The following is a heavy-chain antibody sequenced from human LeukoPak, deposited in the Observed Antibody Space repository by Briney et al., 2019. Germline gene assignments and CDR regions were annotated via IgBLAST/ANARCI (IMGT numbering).Heavy chain of an antibody. CDR1: GGSISSGDYY. CDR3: AREYQLLYHDY. J-gene: IGHJ4*02. CDR2: IYYSGST. V-gene: IGHV4-30-4*01. D-gene: IGHD2-2*02. Sequence: SQTLSLTCTVSGGSISSGDYYWSWIRQPPGTGLEWIGYIYYSGSTYYNPSLKSRVTISVDTSKNQFSLKVSSVTAADTAVYYCAREYQLLYHDYWGQGTLVTVSS.